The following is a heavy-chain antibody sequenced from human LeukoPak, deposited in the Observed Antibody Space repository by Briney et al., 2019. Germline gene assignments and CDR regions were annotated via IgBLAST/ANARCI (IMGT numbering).Heavy chain of an antibody. D-gene: IGHD3-10*01. V-gene: IGHV3-30*02. Sequence: GGSLRDSCAASGFTFSDYGIHWVRQAPGKGLEWVAFVQYDGSRKYYADSVKGRFTSSRDNSKDMLYLQMNSLRAEDTAVYYCAKDGNFGSGSYHRGDSWGQGPVLRVSS. J-gene: IGHJ4*02. CDR3: AKDGNFGSGSYHRGDS. CDR1: GFTFSDYG. CDR2: VQYDGSRK.